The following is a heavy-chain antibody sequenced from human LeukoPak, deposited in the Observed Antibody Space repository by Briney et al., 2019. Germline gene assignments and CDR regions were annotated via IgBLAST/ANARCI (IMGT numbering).Heavy chain of an antibody. CDR3: ARDDRVSGTFLRWFDP. CDR2: IYKSGST. CDR1: GGSITDYY. D-gene: IGHD1-26*01. Sequence: SETLSLTCTVSGGSITDYYWSWIRQPAGKRLERIGHIYKSGSTDYNPSLKSRVTMSIDTSKSQFSLNLSYVTAADTAVYYCARDDRVSGTFLRWFDPWGQGTLVTVSS. V-gene: IGHV4-4*07. J-gene: IGHJ5*02.